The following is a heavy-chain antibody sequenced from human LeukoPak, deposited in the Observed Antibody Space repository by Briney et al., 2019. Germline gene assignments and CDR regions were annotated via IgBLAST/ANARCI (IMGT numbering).Heavy chain of an antibody. V-gene: IGHV3-15*01. CDR2: IKCKTGGGTT. D-gene: IGHD2-15*01. J-gene: IGHJ6*02. Sequence: GGSLRLSCAASGFTFSNAWMSWVRQAPGKGLEWVGRIKCKTGGGTTDYAAPVKGRFTISCEDSRNTLYLQMNSLKTEDTAVYYCTTDAADIVVVGYYYGRDVWGRGTTLSV. CDR3: TTDAADIVVVGYYYGRDV. CDR1: GFTFSNAW.